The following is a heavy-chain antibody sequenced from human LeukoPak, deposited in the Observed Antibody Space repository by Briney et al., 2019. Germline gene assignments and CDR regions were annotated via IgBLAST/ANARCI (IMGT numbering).Heavy chain of an antibody. V-gene: IGHV3-7*01. CDR3: AKVNCSSTSCKHYFDY. CDR1: GFTFSSYW. J-gene: IGHJ4*02. CDR2: IKPDGRET. Sequence: GGSLRLSCAASGFTFSSYWMNWVRQAPGKGLEWVANIKPDGRETNYVDSVKGRFTISRDNAKSSLFLQMNSLRAEDTAVYYCAKVNCSSTSCKHYFDYWGQGTLVTVSS. D-gene: IGHD2-2*01.